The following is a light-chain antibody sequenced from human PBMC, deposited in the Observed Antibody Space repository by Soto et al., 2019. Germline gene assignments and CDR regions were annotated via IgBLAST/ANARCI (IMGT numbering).Light chain of an antibody. CDR1: SSDVGGYNY. V-gene: IGLV2-14*01. Sequence: QSVLTQPASVSGSPGQSITISCTGTSSDVGGYNYVSWYQQHPGKAPKLMIYDVSDRPSGVSNRFSGSKSGNTASLTISGLQDEDEADYFCSSYTSSNTTYVFGTGTKLTVL. J-gene: IGLJ1*01. CDR3: SSYTSSNTTYV. CDR2: DVS.